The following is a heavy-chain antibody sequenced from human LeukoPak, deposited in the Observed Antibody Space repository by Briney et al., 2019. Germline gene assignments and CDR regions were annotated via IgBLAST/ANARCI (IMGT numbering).Heavy chain of an antibody. CDR3: AKYSHGSRRAPFDY. CDR2: IVGSGGST. D-gene: IGHD5-18*01. V-gene: IGHV3-23*01. J-gene: IGHJ4*02. CDR1: GFTFSSYA. Sequence: GGSLRLSCAASGFTFSSYAMSWVRQAPGKGLEWVSAIVGSGGSTYYTDSVKGRFTISRDNSRNTLCLQMNSLRAEDTAVYYCAKYSHGSRRAPFDYWGQGTQVTVSS.